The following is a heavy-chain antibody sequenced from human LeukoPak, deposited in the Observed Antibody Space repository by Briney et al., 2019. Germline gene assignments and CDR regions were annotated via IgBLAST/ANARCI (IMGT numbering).Heavy chain of an antibody. V-gene: IGHV4-39*02. J-gene: IGHJ4*02. D-gene: IGHD1-26*01. CDR3: ARDLYSGSYYGVDF. CDR1: GGSISSSSYY. Sequence: SETLSLTCTVSGGSISSSSYYWGWVWQPPGKGLEWIGSIYYRGNTYYKPSLKSRVTISVDTSKNQFSLRLSSVTAADTAVYYCARDLYSGSYYGVDFWGQGTLVTVSS. CDR2: IYYRGNT.